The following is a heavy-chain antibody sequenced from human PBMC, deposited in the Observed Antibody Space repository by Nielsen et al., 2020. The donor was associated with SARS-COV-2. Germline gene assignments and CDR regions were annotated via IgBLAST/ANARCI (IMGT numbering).Heavy chain of an antibody. J-gene: IGHJ4*02. V-gene: IGHV3-9*01. CDR2: ISWNSGSI. Sequence: GGSLRLSCAASGFTFDDYAMHSVRQAPGKGLEWVSGISWNSGSIGYADSVKGRFTISRDNAKNSLYLQMNSLRAEDTALYYCAKDIDCSSTSCFVFDYWGQGTLVTVSS. D-gene: IGHD2-2*01. CDR3: AKDIDCSSTSCFVFDY. CDR1: GFTFDDYA.